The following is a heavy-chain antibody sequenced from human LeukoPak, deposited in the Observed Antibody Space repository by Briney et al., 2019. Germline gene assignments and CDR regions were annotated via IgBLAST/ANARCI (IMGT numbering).Heavy chain of an antibody. CDR1: GYTFTGYY. J-gene: IGHJ4*02. CDR2: INPNSGGT. CDR3: ARSPIIGEGTPDY. Sequence: ASVKVSCKASGYTFTGYYIHWVRQAPGQGLEWMGWINPNSGGTNYAQKFQGRVSMTRDTSISTAYLELSRLRSDDTAVYYCARSPIIGEGTPDYWGQGTLVTVSS. V-gene: IGHV1-2*02. D-gene: IGHD2/OR15-2a*01.